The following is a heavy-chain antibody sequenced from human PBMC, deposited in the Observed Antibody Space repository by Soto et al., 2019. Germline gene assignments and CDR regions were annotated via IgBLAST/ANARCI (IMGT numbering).Heavy chain of an antibody. V-gene: IGHV4-59*08. CDR3: ARRPGYCSGGSCYSGDYYYMDV. Sequence: PSETLSLTCAVSGGSFSSYYLSWIRQPPGKGLEWIGYIYYSGSTNYNPSLKSRVTISVDTSKNQFSLKLSSVTAADTAVYYCARRPGYCSGGSCYSGDYYYMDVWGKGTTVSVSS. D-gene: IGHD2-15*01. J-gene: IGHJ6*03. CDR2: IYYSGST. CDR1: GGSFSSYY.